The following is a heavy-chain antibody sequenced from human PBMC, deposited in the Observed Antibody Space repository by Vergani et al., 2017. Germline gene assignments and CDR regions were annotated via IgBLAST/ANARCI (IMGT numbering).Heavy chain of an antibody. CDR3: SGSYRYYYGMDV. J-gene: IGHJ6*02. V-gene: IGHV4-30-4*08. Sequence: QVQLQESGPGLVKPSQTLSLTRTVSGGPISSGDYYWSWIRQPPGKGLEWIGYIYYSGSTYYNPSLKSRVTISVDTSKNQFSLKLSSVTAADTAVYYGSGSYRYYYGMDVWGQGTTVTVSS. CDR2: IYYSGST. D-gene: IGHD3-10*01. CDR1: GGPISSGDYY.